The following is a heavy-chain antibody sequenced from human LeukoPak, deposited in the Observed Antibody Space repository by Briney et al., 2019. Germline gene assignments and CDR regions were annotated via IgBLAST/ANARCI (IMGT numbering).Heavy chain of an antibody. CDR3: AKDKWTFCISSTCYGRIGNS. Sequence: GGSLRLSCAASGFTFSSYAMHWVRQAPGKGLEWVAFISYDGGNGYYRDSVKGRFTISRDNSKNTLYLQMNSLNADDTAIYYCAKDKWTFCISSTCYGRIGNSWGQGTPVTVSS. V-gene: IGHV3-30*04. D-gene: IGHD2-2*01. CDR2: ISYDGGNG. CDR1: GFTFSSYA. J-gene: IGHJ4*02.